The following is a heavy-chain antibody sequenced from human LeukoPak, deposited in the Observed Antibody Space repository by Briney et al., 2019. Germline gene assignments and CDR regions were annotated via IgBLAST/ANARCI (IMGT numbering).Heavy chain of an antibody. J-gene: IGHJ4*02. Sequence: GGSLRLSCAASGFTFSGSAMHWVRRASGKGLEWVGRIRSKANSYATAYAASVKGRFTISRDDSKNTAYLQMNSLKTEDTAVYYCTRQAVTTYFDYWGQGTLVTVSS. V-gene: IGHV3-73*01. CDR1: GFTFSGSA. CDR3: TRQAVTTYFDY. D-gene: IGHD4-17*01. CDR2: IRSKANSYAT.